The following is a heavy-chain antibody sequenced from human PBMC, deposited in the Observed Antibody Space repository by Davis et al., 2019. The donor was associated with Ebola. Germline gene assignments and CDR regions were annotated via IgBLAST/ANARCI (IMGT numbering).Heavy chain of an antibody. CDR3: ARRLFGAGVDP. V-gene: IGHV4-59*01. D-gene: IGHD3-10*01. CDR1: GGSISSYC. Sequence: PSETLSLTCSVSGGSISSYCWTWIRQPPGQGLEWIGNMCYSRNTEYNPSLKSRVTVAVDTSKNQFSLRLTSVTAADTAIYYCARRLFGAGVDPWGQGTLVTVSS. J-gene: IGHJ5*02. CDR2: MCYSRNT.